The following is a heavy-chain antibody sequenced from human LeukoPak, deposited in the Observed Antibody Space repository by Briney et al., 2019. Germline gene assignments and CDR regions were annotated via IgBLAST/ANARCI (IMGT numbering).Heavy chain of an antibody. CDR1: GFTSSSYW. Sequence: GGSLRLSCAASGFTSSSYWMHWVRQAPGRGLVWVSRINSDGSSTSYADSVKGRFIISRDNAKNTLYLQMNSLRAEDTAVYYCAREGGGVWFLWGQGTLVTVSS. V-gene: IGHV3-74*01. D-gene: IGHD2-21*01. CDR3: AREGGGVWFL. J-gene: IGHJ4*02. CDR2: INSDGSST.